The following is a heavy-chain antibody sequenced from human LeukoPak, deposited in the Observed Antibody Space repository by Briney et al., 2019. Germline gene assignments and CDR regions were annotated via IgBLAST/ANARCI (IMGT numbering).Heavy chain of an antibody. CDR3: ARDGYFDL. CDR1: GFTISSNY. Sequence: GGSLRLSCVASGFTISSNYMSWVRQAPGKGLEWVSVIYSGGSRFYADSVKGRFSISRDNSKNTLYLQMSSLRAEDTAVYYCARDGYFDLWGRGTLVTVSS. CDR2: IYSGGSR. J-gene: IGHJ2*01. V-gene: IGHV3-53*01.